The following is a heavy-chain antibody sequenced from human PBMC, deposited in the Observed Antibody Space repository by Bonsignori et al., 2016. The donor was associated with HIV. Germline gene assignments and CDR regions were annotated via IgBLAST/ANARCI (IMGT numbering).Heavy chain of an antibody. CDR3: AVGRQTGDDFWSGRNWFDP. CDR1: GGSINSYY. D-gene: IGHD3-3*01. J-gene: IGHJ5*02. CDR2: IFYSGST. Sequence: SETLSLTCTVSGGSINSYYWNWIRQPPGKGLEWIGYIFYSGSTNYNPSLKSRVTISVDTSKSQFSLKLSSVTAADTAVYYCAVGRQTGDDFWSGRNWFDPWGQGTPVTVSS. V-gene: IGHV4-59*01.